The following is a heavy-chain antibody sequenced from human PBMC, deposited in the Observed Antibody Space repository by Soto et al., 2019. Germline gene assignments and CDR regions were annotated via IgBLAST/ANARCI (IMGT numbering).Heavy chain of an antibody. CDR2: IKSKTDGGTT. CDR1: GFTLTNAR. CDR3: TTDSYNAIRRVLFYE. D-gene: IGHD2-8*01. V-gene: IGHV3-15*07. J-gene: IGHJ4*01. Sequence: GGSLRLSCAASGFTLTNARINWVRQAPGKGLEWVGRIKSKTDGGTTDYAEPVKGRFAISRDDSNNMVYLQMNSLKIEDTAVYYCTTDSYNAIRRVLFYERGHRTSVPVSS.